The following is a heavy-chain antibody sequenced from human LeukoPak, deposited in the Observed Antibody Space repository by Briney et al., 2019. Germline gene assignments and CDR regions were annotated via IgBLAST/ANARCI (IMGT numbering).Heavy chain of an antibody. Sequence: SETLSLTCTVSGGSISSYYWSWIRQPPGKGLEWIGYIYYSGSTNYNPSLKSRVTISVDTSNNQFSLKLSSLTAADTAVYYCARLEYSSSAYNWFDTWGQGTLVTVSS. V-gene: IGHV4-59*01. D-gene: IGHD6-6*01. J-gene: IGHJ5*02. CDR3: ARLEYSSSAYNWFDT. CDR2: IYYSGST. CDR1: GGSISSYY.